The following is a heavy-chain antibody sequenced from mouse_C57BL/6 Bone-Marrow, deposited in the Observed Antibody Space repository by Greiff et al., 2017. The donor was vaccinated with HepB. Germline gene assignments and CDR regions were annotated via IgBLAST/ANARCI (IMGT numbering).Heavy chain of an antibody. CDR3: ARILYYYGSSYWYFDV. CDR1: GYTFTSYW. V-gene: IGHV1-50*01. J-gene: IGHJ1*03. D-gene: IGHD1-1*01. Sequence: QVHVKQPGAELVKPGASVKLSCKASGYTFTSYWMQWVKQRPGQGLEWIGEIDPSDSYTNYNQKFKGKATLTVDTSSSTAYMQLSSLTSEDSAVYYCARILYYYGSSYWYFDVWGTGTTVTVSS. CDR2: IDPSDSYT.